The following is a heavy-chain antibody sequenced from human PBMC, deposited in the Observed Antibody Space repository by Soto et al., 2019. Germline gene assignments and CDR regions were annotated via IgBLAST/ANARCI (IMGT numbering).Heavy chain of an antibody. J-gene: IGHJ3*02. D-gene: IGHD3-10*01. CDR3: ARQRVVRGVIPFDI. CDR1: GGSISSYY. V-gene: IGHV4-59*08. Sequence: PSETLSLTCTVSGGSISSYYWSWIRQPPGKGLEWIGYIYYSGSTNYNPSLKSRVTISVDTSKNQFSLKLSSVTAADTAVYYCARQRVVRGVIPFDIWGQGTMVTVS. CDR2: IYYSGST.